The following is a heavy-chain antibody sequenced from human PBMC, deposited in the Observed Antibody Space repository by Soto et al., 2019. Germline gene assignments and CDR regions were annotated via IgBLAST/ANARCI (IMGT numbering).Heavy chain of an antibody. CDR1: GYTFTSYY. CDR3: ARGNHHDYIWGSYSSDY. Sequence: ASVKVSCKASGYTFTSYYMHWVRQAPGQGLEWMGIINPNGGSTNYAQKFQGRVTMTRNTSTSTAYMELSSLRSEDTAVYYCARGNHHDYIWGSYSSDYWGQGTLVTVSS. J-gene: IGHJ4*02. D-gene: IGHD3-16*01. V-gene: IGHV1-46*01. CDR2: INPNGGST.